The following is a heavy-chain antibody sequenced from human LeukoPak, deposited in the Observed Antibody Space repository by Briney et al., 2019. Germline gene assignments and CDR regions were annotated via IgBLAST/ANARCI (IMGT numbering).Heavy chain of an antibody. Sequence: GGSLRLSCTASGFSFSTYSMNWVRQAPGKGLEWVSAISGSGGSTYYADSVKGRFTISRDSSKNTLYLQMNSLRAEDTAVYYCARSRLVGATTPRYYFDYWGQGTLVTVSS. J-gene: IGHJ4*02. CDR2: ISGSGGST. CDR3: ARSRLVGATTPRYYFDY. D-gene: IGHD1-26*01. CDR1: GFSFSTYS. V-gene: IGHV3-23*01.